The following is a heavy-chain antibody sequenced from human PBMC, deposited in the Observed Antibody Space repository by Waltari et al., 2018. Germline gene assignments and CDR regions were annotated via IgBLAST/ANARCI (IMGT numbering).Heavy chain of an antibody. CDR3: ARGDIVVVVAATPNWFDP. Sequence: EVQLVESGGGLVQPGGSLRLSCAASGFTFSSYSMNWVSQAPGKGLEWVSYISSSSSTIYYADSVKGRFTISIDNAKNSLYLQMNSLRAEDTAVYYCARGDIVVVVAATPNWFDPWGQGTLVTVSS. V-gene: IGHV3-48*04. D-gene: IGHD2-15*01. CDR1: GFTFSSYS. CDR2: ISSSSSTI. J-gene: IGHJ5*02.